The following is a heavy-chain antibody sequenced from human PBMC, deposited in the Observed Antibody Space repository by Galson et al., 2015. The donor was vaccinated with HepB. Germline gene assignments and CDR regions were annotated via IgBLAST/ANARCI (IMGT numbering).Heavy chain of an antibody. Sequence: SLRLSGAASGFTFSSYGMHWVRQAPGKGLEWVAVKWYDGSNKYYADSEKGRFTISRDNSKNTLYLQMNSLRAEDTAVYYCARGGEQWPGGDFDYWGQGTLVTVSS. V-gene: IGHV3-33*01. J-gene: IGHJ4*02. CDR1: GFTFSSYG. D-gene: IGHD6-19*01. CDR2: KWYDGSNK. CDR3: ARGGEQWPGGDFDY.